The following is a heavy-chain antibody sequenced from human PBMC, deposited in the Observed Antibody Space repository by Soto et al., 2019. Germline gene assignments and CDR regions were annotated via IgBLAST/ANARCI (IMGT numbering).Heavy chain of an antibody. CDR1: GGSVSSGNYY. CDR2: IYYTGSS. J-gene: IGHJ6*02. Sequence: SETLSLTCTVSGGSVSSGNYYWSWIRQPPGKGLEWIGFIYYTGSSSYNPSLKSRVTMSLDKSNNQFSLKLTSVTAADTAVYYCARDIMGTNYYYYGMDVWGQGTTVTVSS. CDR3: ARDIMGTNYYYYGMDV. V-gene: IGHV4-61*01. D-gene: IGHD2-8*01.